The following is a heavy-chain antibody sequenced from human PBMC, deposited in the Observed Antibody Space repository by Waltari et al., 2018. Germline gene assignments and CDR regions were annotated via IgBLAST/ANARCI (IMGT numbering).Heavy chain of an antibody. CDR1: GYSISSGYY. V-gene: IGHV4-38-2*01. D-gene: IGHD2-15*01. J-gene: IGHJ6*03. Sequence: QVQLQESGPGLVKPSETLSLTCAVSGYSISSGYYWGWIRQPPGKGLEWIGSIYHSGSTYDTPSPKSRVTISVDTSKNQFSLKLSSVTAADTAVYYCARVGGYCSGGSCRGRYHYYMDVWGKGTTVTVSS. CDR3: ARVGGYCSGGSCRGRYHYYMDV. CDR2: IYHSGST.